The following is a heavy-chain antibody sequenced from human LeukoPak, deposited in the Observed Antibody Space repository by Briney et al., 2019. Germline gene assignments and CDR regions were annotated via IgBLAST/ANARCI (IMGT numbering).Heavy chain of an antibody. CDR1: GFTFSSYG. CDR2: IWYDGSNK. V-gene: IGHV3-33*01. Sequence: GGSLRLSCAASGFTFSSYGMHWVRQAPGKGLEWVAVIWYDGSNKYYADSVKGRFTISRDNSKNTLYLQVNSLRAEDTAVYYCARAWAQYCSSTSCRTKNWFDPWGQGTLVTVSS. CDR3: ARAWAQYCSSTSCRTKNWFDP. J-gene: IGHJ5*02. D-gene: IGHD2-2*01.